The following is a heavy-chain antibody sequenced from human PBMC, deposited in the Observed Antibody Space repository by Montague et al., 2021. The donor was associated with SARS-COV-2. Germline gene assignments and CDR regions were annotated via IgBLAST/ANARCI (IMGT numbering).Heavy chain of an antibody. CDR1: GFSLSTSGMC. J-gene: IGHJ6*02. V-gene: IGHV2-70*01. CDR3: ARIRFLEWLSPRGMDV. CDR2: IDWVDAK. Sequence: PALVKPTQTLTLTCTFSGFSLSTSGMCVNWIRQPPGKALVWLAPIDWVDAKYSTTSLKTRLTISKDTSKNQVVLTMTNMDLVHTATYYCARIRFLEWLSPRGMDVWGQGTTVTVSS. D-gene: IGHD3-3*01.